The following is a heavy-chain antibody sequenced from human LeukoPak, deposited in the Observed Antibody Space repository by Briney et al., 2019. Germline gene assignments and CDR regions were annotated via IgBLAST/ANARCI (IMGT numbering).Heavy chain of an antibody. D-gene: IGHD6-13*01. Sequence: SETLSLTCTVSGGSISSSSYYWGWIRQPPEKGLEWIGSIYYSGSTYYNPSLKSRVTISVGTSKNQFSLKLSSVTAADTAVYYCARVERIAAAYWGQGTLVTVSS. CDR1: GGSISSSSYY. CDR3: ARVERIAAAY. V-gene: IGHV4-39*01. J-gene: IGHJ4*02. CDR2: IYYSGST.